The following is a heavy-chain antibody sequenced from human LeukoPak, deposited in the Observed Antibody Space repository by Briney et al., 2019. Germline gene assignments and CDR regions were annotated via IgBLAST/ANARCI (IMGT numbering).Heavy chain of an antibody. CDR3: ARDSKAAGRPRDY. D-gene: IGHD6-13*01. Sequence: GGSLRLSCAASGFTFSSYWMHWVRQAPGKGLVWVSRINRGGSNTSYVDSVKGRFTISRDNAKNTLYLQMNSGRAEETAVDYYARDSKAAGRPRDYWGQGTLVTVSS. J-gene: IGHJ4*02. CDR1: GFTFSSYW. V-gene: IGHV3-74*01. CDR2: INRGGSNT.